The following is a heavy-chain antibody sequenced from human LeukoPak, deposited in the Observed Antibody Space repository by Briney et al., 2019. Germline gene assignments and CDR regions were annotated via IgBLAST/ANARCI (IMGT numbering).Heavy chain of an antibody. CDR1: GGSISSYY. Sequence: KPSETLSLTCTVSGGSISSYYWSWIRQPPGKGLEWIGRIYSSGSTNYNPSLKSRVTMSVDTSKNQFSLKLSSVTAADTAVYYCARAERPDYGDYNWFDPWGQGTLVTVSS. CDR2: IYSSGST. CDR3: ARAERPDYGDYNWFDP. V-gene: IGHV4-4*07. D-gene: IGHD4-17*01. J-gene: IGHJ5*02.